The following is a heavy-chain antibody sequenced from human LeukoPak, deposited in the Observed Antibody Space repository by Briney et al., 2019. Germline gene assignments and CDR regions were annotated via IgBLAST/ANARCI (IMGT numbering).Heavy chain of an antibody. J-gene: IGHJ4*02. Sequence: SVKVSCKASGGTFSSYAISWVRQAPGQGLEWMGRIIPIFGTANYAQKFQGRVTITTDESTSTAYMELSSLRAEDTAVYYSARFCCGGRWYSRYYFDYGGQGTLGPVFS. V-gene: IGHV1-69*05. D-gene: IGHD2-15*01. CDR1: GGTFSSYA. CDR3: ARFCCGGRWYSRYYFDY. CDR2: IIPIFGTA.